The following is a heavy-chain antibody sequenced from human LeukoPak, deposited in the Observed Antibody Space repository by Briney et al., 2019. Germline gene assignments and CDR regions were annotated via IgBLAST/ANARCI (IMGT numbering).Heavy chain of an antibody. Sequence: ASVKVSCKASGGTFSSYAISWVRQAPGQGLEWMGGIIPIFGTANYAQKFQGRVMITADESTSTAYMELSSLRSEDTAVYYCAREYSGYDRDAFDIWGQGTMVTVSS. CDR2: IIPIFGTA. CDR3: AREYSGYDRDAFDI. V-gene: IGHV1-69*13. J-gene: IGHJ3*02. D-gene: IGHD5-12*01. CDR1: GGTFSSYA.